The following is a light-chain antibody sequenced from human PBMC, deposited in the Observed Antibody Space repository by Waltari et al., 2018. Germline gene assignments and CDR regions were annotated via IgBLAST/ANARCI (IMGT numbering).Light chain of an antibody. Sequence: EIVMTHSRATLSVSPGERATLSCTASQSVSSNLAWYQQKPGQAPRLLIYGASTRATGIPARFSGSGSGTEFTLTISSLQSEDFAVYYWQQYNNWWTFGQGTNVEIK. CDR3: QQYNNWWT. CDR1: QSVSSN. J-gene: IGKJ1*01. V-gene: IGKV3D-15*01. CDR2: GAS.